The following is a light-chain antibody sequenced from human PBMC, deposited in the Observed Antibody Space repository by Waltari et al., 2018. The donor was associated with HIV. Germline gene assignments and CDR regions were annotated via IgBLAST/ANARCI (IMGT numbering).Light chain of an antibody. CDR2: EVR. CDR1: SSDVGGYNY. CDR3: NSYTSSSTLV. J-gene: IGLJ2*01. V-gene: IGLV2-14*01. Sequence: QSALTQPASVSGSPGQSLTISCTGTSSDVGGYNYVSWYQQHPGKAPKLMIYEVRNRPSGVSNRFSGSKAGNTASLTISGLQAEDEADYYCNSYTSSSTLVFGGGTRLTVL.